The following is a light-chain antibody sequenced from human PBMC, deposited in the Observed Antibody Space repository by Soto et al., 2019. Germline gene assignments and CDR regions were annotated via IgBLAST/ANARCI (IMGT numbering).Light chain of an antibody. CDR3: SSYSSSSTLV. Sequence: QSALTQPASVSGSPGQSITISCTGTSSDVGGYNSVSWYQQHPGKPPKLMVYEVSNGPSGVSNRFSHSKSGNAASLTISGLQAEDEADYYCSSYSSSSTLVFGTGTKVTVL. CDR1: SSDVGGYNS. V-gene: IGLV2-14*01. J-gene: IGLJ1*01. CDR2: EVS.